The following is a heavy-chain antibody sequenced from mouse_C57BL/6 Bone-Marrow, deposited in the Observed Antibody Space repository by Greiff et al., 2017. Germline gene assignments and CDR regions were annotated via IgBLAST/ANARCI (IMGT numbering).Heavy chain of an antibody. CDR2: INPNYGTA. J-gene: IGHJ1*03. V-gene: IGHV1-39*01. CDR3: ARRVYYYGSSHGYFDV. Sequence: VQLQQSGPELVQPGASVKISCKASGYSFTDYNMNLVKLSNGSSLEWIGVINPNYGTASYNQPFKGKATLTVEQSSSTAYMQLNSLTSEESAVYYCARRVYYYGSSHGYFDVWGTGTTVTVSA. D-gene: IGHD1-1*01. CDR1: GYSFTDYN.